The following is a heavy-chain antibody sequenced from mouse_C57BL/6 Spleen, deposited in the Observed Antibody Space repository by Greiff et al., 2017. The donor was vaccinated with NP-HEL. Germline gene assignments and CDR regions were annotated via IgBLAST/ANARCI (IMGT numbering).Heavy chain of an antibody. Sequence: EVMLVESGGGLVQPGGSMKLSCVASGFTFSNYWMNWVRQSPEKGLEWVAQIRLKSDNYATHYAESVKGRFTISRDDSKSSVYLQMNNLRAEDTGIYYCTWYDYDDAMDYWGQGTSVTVSS. D-gene: IGHD2-4*01. CDR2: IRLKSDNYAT. CDR3: TWYDYDDAMDY. V-gene: IGHV6-3*01. CDR1: GFTFSNYW. J-gene: IGHJ4*01.